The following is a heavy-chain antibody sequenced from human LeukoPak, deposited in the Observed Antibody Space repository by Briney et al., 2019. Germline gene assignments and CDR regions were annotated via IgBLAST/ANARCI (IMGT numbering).Heavy chain of an antibody. D-gene: IGHD2-15*01. Sequence: SETLSLTCTVSGYSISSDYYWGWIRQPPGKGLEWIGSIYHSGSTYYNPSLKSRVTISVDTSKNQFSLKLSSVTAADTAVYYCARAAWSSYYYYMDVWGKGTTVTVSS. J-gene: IGHJ6*03. CDR2: IYHSGST. CDR3: ARAAWSSYYYYMDV. V-gene: IGHV4-38-2*02. CDR1: GYSISSDYY.